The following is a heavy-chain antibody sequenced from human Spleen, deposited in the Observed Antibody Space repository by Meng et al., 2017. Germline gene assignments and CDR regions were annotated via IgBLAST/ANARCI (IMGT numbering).Heavy chain of an antibody. CDR2: IIPIFGTA. Sequence: SVKVSCKASGYTFTSYAMHWVRQAPGQRLEWMGGIIPIFGTANYAQKFQGRVTITADESTSTAYMELSSLRSEDTAVYYCARGGRGYLTGTTGNFYYYYGTDVWGQGTTVTVSS. J-gene: IGHJ6*02. V-gene: IGHV1-69*13. D-gene: IGHD1-7*01. CDR1: GYTFTSYA. CDR3: ARGGRGYLTGTTGNFYYYYGTDV.